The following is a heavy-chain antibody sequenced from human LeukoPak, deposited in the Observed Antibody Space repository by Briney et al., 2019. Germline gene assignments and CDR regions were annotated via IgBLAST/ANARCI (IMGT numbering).Heavy chain of an antibody. CDR3: ARDSAAAADP. CDR1: GYTFTGYY. D-gene: IGHD6-13*01. Sequence: GASVKVSCRASGYTFTGYYMHWVRQAPGQGLEWMGWINPSSGGTDYAQKFQGRVTMTRDTSISTAYMELSRLRSDDTAVYYCARDSAAAADPWGQGTLVTVSS. V-gene: IGHV1-2*02. J-gene: IGHJ5*02. CDR2: INPSSGGT.